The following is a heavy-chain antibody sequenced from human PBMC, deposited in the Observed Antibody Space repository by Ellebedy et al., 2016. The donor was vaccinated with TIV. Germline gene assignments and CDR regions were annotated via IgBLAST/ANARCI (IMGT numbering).Heavy chain of an antibody. Sequence: GESLKISCVASGFTFSSYAMCWVRQAPGKGLEWVSTISDSGGNTHFPDSVKGRFTISRDNSRNTVYLQMNNLRAEDTAVYYCERDSRRRRSWDNDYWGQGTLVTVSS. CDR2: ISDSGGNT. J-gene: IGHJ4*02. V-gene: IGHV3-23*01. CDR1: GFTFSSYA. CDR3: ERDSRRRRSWDNDY. D-gene: IGHD1-26*01.